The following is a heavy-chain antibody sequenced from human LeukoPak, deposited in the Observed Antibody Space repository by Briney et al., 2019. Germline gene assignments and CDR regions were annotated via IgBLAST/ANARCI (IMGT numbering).Heavy chain of an antibody. CDR2: ISGSGGST. D-gene: IGHD2-2*02. CDR1: GFTFSSYG. Sequence: GGSLRLSCAASGFTFSSYGMSWVRQAPGKGLEWVSAISGSGGSTYYADSVKGRFTISRDNSKNTLYLQMNSLRAEDTAVYYCVRWLYKEYYYYYMDVWGKGTTVTISS. V-gene: IGHV3-23*01. CDR3: VRWLYKEYYYYYMDV. J-gene: IGHJ6*03.